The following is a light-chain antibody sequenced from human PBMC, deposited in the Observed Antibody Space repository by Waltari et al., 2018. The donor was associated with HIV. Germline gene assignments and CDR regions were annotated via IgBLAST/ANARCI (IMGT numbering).Light chain of an antibody. CDR2: WDN. Sequence: QSVLTQPPSASGTPGQRVTIYCSGCNSKLGINSVSWYQQLPGTAPKLLIYWDNQRPSGVPGRFSGSKSGTSASLAISGLRSEDEADYYCAAWDDSLSGRVFGGGTNLTVL. CDR1: NSKLGINS. J-gene: IGLJ3*02. V-gene: IGLV1-47*01. CDR3: AAWDDSLSGRV.